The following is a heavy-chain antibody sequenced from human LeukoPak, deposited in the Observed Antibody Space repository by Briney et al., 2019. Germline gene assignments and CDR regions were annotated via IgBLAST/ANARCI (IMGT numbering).Heavy chain of an antibody. CDR1: GFTFSSYA. Sequence: PGGSLRLSCAASGFTFSSYAMSWVRQAPGKGLEWVSYISSSSSTIYYADSVKGRFTISRDNAKNSLYLQMNSLRAEDTAVYYCAIVVVPAAILPQGHWGQGTLVTVSS. V-gene: IGHV3-48*01. CDR3: AIVVVPAAILPQGH. J-gene: IGHJ1*01. D-gene: IGHD2-2*01. CDR2: ISSSSSTI.